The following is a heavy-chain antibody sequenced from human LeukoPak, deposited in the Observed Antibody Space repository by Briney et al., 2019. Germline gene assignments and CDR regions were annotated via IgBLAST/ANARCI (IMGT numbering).Heavy chain of an antibody. CDR2: IKQDGSET. V-gene: IGHV3-7*01. CDR3: ASQRGSGCLDY. J-gene: IGHJ4*02. D-gene: IGHD6-19*01. CDR1: RFTLSNYW. Sequence: GGSLRLSCAASRFTLSNYWMSWVRQAPGKGLEWVANIKQDGSETYYVDSVKGRFTISSDNAKNSLSLQMNSLRAEDTAVYYCASQRGSGCLDYWGQGTLVTVSS.